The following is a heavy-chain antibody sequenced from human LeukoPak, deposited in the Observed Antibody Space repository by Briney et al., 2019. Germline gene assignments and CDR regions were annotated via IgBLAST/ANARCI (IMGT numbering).Heavy chain of an antibody. Sequence: PSETLSLTCAVYGGSFSGYYWSWIRQPPGKGLEWIGEINHSGSTNYNPSLKSRVTISVGTSKNQFSLKLSSVTAADTAVYYCARAPRTGRYYYYGMDVWGQGTTVTVSS. V-gene: IGHV4-34*01. CDR3: ARAPRTGRYYYYGMDV. D-gene: IGHD3-10*01. CDR1: GGSFSGYY. CDR2: INHSGST. J-gene: IGHJ6*02.